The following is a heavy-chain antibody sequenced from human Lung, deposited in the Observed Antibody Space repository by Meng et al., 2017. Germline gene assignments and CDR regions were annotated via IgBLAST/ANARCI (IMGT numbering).Heavy chain of an antibody. V-gene: IGHV3-33*01. CDR1: GFTFSSYG. Sequence: QVQLVESAGGVVQPGWSLRLSCAASGFTFSSYGMHWVRQAPGKGLEWVAVIWYDGSNKYYADSVKGRFTISRDNSKNTLYLQMNSLRAEDTAVYYCARESDKGYYFDYWGQGTLVTVSS. D-gene: IGHD2-21*01. CDR3: ARESDKGYYFDY. CDR2: IWYDGSNK. J-gene: IGHJ4*02.